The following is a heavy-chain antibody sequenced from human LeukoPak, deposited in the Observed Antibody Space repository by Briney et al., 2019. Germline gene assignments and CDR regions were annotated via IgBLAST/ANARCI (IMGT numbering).Heavy chain of an antibody. CDR2: INPNSGGT. V-gene: IGHV1-2*02. CDR3: AREEIGYCSSTSCSSLGY. D-gene: IGHD2-2*01. J-gene: IGHJ4*02. Sequence: GASVKVSCTASGYTFTGYYMHWVRQAPGQGLEWMGWINPNSGGTNYAQKFQGRVTMTSDTSISTAYMELSRLRSDDTAVYYCAREEIGYCSSTSCSSLGYWGQGTLVTVSS. CDR1: GYTFTGYY.